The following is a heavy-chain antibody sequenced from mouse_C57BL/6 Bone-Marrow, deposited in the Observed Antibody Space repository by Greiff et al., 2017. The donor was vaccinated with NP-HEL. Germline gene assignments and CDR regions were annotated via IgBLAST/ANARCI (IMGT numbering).Heavy chain of an antibody. V-gene: IGHV1-81*01. CDR1: GYTFTSYG. CDR2: IYPRSGNT. Sequence: VQGVESGAELARPGASVKLSCKASGYTFTSYGISWVKQRTGQGLEWIGEIYPRSGNTYYNEKFKGKATLTADKSSSTAYMELRSLTSEDSAVYFCAREDYGSSYDFDYWGQGTTLTVSS. D-gene: IGHD1-1*01. J-gene: IGHJ2*01. CDR3: AREDYGSSYDFDY.